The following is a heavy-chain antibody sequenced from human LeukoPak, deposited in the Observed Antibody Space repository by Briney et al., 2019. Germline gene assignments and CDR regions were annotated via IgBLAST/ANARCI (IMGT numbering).Heavy chain of an antibody. D-gene: IGHD2-15*01. CDR3: ARSVAVVTATFGY. CDR2: INSDGSST. CDR1: GFTFNSYW. Sequence: GGSLRLSCAASGFTFNSYWMHWVRQAPGKGLVWVPRINSDGSSTSYADSVKGRFTISRDNAKNTLYLQMNSLRAEDTAVYYCARSVAVVTATFGYWGQGTLVTVSS. V-gene: IGHV3-74*01. J-gene: IGHJ4*02.